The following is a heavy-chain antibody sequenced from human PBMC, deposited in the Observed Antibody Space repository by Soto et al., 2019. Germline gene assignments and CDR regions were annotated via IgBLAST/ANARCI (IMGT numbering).Heavy chain of an antibody. CDR3: ARDVDTAIYYYYGMGV. CDR2: ISGYNGNT. V-gene: IGHV1-18*04. CDR1: GYTFTRYG. Sequence: QVQLVQSGGEVKKPGASVKVSCKASGYTFTRYGISWVRQAPGQGLEWMGWISGYNGNTNYAQKLQGRVTMTTDTSTSTAYMELRSLRSDDTAVYYCARDVDTAIYYYYGMGVWGQGTTVTVSS. J-gene: IGHJ6*02. D-gene: IGHD5-18*01.